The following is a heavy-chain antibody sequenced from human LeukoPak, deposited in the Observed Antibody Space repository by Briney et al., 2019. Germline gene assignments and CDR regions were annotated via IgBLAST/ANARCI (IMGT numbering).Heavy chain of an antibody. Sequence: GSLRLSCAASGFTFSSYGMHWVRQPPGKGLEWIGEINHSGSTNYNPSLKSRVTISVDTSKNQFSLKLSSVTAADTAVYYCATGAGHKAFDYWGQGTLVTVSS. V-gene: IGHV4-34*08. D-gene: IGHD6-19*01. CDR2: INHSGST. CDR1: GFTFSSYG. J-gene: IGHJ4*02. CDR3: ATGAGHKAFDY.